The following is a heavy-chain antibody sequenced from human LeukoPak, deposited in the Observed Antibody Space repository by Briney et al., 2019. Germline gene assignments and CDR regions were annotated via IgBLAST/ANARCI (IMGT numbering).Heavy chain of an antibody. CDR1: GGSISSSSYY. CDR2: IYYSGST. D-gene: IGHD1-26*01. Sequence: SETLSLTCTVSGGSISSSSYYWGWIRQPPGKGLEWIGSIYYSGSTNYNPSLKSRVTISVDKSKNQFSLKLSSVTAADTAVYYCAREGYSGSYSDYWGQGTLVTVSS. J-gene: IGHJ4*02. CDR3: AREGYSGSYSDY. V-gene: IGHV4-39*07.